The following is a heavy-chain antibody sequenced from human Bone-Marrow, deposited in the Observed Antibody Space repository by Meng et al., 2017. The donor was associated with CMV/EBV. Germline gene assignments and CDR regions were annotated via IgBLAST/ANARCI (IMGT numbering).Heavy chain of an antibody. J-gene: IGHJ4*02. CDR1: GFTFSSYA. D-gene: IGHD7-27*01. V-gene: IGHV3-23*01. CDR2: ISGSGGST. CDR3: AKSNWGYYFDY. Sequence: GAPLKISCAASGFTFSSYAMSWVRQAPGKGLEWVSAISGSGGSTYYADSVKGRFTISRDNSKNTLYLQMNSLRAEDTAVYYCAKSNWGYYFDYWGQGTLVTVSS.